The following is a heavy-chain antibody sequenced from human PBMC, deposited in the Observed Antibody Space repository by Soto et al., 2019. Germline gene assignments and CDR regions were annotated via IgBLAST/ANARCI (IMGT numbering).Heavy chain of an antibody. CDR1: GGSISSGGYS. V-gene: IGHV4-30-2*01. CDR3: ASGSHVPHY. Sequence: SETLSLTCAVSGGSISSGGYSWRWIRQPPGKGLEWIGYIYHRGRTYIYHSGSTYYNPSLNSRVTISGDRAKNQFSLKLSSVTAADMAMYYCASGSHVPHYWGQGTLVTVSS. CDR2: IYHRGRTYIYHSGST. J-gene: IGHJ4*02. D-gene: IGHD6-6*01.